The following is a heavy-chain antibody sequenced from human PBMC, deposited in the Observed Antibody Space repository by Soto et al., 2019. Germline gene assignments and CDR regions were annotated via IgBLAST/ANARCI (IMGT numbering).Heavy chain of an antibody. CDR2: IYYSGST. V-gene: IGHV4-30-4*01. CDR3: ARAGGFGATTIDY. J-gene: IGHJ4*02. CDR1: GGSISSGDYY. D-gene: IGHD3-10*01. Sequence: QVQLQESGPGLVKPSQTLSLTCTVPGGSISSGDYYWSWIRQPPGKGLEWIGYIYYSGSTYYNPSLKSRVTISVDTSKNQFSLKLSSVTAADTAVYYCARAGGFGATTIDYWGQGTLVTVSS.